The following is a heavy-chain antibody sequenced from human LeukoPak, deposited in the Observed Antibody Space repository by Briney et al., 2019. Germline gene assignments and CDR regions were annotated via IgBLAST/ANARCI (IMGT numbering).Heavy chain of an antibody. D-gene: IGHD3-22*01. CDR3: ARDLSLVTMIVVVIDYYYGMDV. CDR2: IIPILGIA. Sequence: GASVKVSCKASGGTFSSYAISWVRQAPGQGLEWMGRIIPILGIANYAQKFQGRVTITADKSTSTAYMELSSLRSEDTAVYYCARDLSLVTMIVVVIDYYYGMDVWGQGTTVTVSS. J-gene: IGHJ6*02. CDR1: GGTFSSYA. V-gene: IGHV1-69*04.